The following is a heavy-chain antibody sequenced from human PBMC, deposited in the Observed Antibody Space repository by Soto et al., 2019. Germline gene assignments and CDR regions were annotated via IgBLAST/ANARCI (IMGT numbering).Heavy chain of an antibody. J-gene: IGHJ6*02. V-gene: IGHV1-69*13. D-gene: IGHD6-19*01. CDR2: IIPIFGTA. Sequence: SVKVSCKASGGTFSSYAISWVRRAPGQGLEWMGGIIPIFGTANYAQKFQGRVTITADESTSTAYMELSSLRSEDTAVYYCARSLGPIAVADYYYYGMDVWGQGTTVTVSS. CDR3: ARSLGPIAVADYYYYGMDV. CDR1: GGTFSSYA.